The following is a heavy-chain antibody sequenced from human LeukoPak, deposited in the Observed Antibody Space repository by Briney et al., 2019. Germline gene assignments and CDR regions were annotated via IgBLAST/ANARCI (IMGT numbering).Heavy chain of an antibody. V-gene: IGHV5-51*01. D-gene: IGHD3-16*02. Sequence: GESLKISCKGSGYRFPSYWIGWVRQMPGKGLEWMGFIYPGDSDTRYSPSFQGQVTISADKSISTAYLQWSSLKASDTAMYYCARLRDYVWGSYRYDAFDIWGQGTMVTVPS. CDR2: IYPGDSDT. J-gene: IGHJ3*02. CDR1: GYRFPSYW. CDR3: ARLRDYVWGSYRYDAFDI.